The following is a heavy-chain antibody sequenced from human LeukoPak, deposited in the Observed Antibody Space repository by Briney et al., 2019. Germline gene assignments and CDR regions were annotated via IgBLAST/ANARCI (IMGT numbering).Heavy chain of an antibody. CDR3: ARVRRYSQYESSGYYADS. V-gene: IGHV3-30*03. J-gene: IGHJ5*01. D-gene: IGHD3-22*01. CDR1: GFTFNSYG. CDR2: ITYDGSTR. Sequence: QPGGSLRLSCVGSGFTFNSYGVHWVRQATGKGLQWGAAITYDGSTRYHADSVKGRFTISRDNSKDTLYLQMNSLKIEDTATYYCARVRRYSQYESSGYYADSWGQGTLVTVSS.